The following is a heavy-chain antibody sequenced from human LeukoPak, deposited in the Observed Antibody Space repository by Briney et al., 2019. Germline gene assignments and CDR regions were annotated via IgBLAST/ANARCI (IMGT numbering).Heavy chain of an antibody. D-gene: IGHD4-23*01. V-gene: IGHV5-51*01. CDR2: FCPADSDA. CDR1: GYSFTNHL. CDR3: ARLYGGPFDY. Sequence: GESLKISCKGSGYSFTNHLIGWVRQMPGKGLEWMGIFCPADSDARYSPSFQGQVTISADKSISTAYLQWSSLRASDTAMYYCARLYGGPFDYWGQGTLVTVSS. J-gene: IGHJ4*02.